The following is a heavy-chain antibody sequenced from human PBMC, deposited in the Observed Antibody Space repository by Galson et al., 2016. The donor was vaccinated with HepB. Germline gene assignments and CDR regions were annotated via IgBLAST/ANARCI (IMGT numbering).Heavy chain of an antibody. CDR3: AALIAGGGGRGT. J-gene: IGHJ4*02. D-gene: IGHD2-21*01. V-gene: IGHV4-61*01. CDR1: GDSVSSENYH. CDR2: TYYSGSA. Sequence: ETLSLTCTVSGDSVSSENYHWCWIRQPPGKALEWIGHTYYSGSAKYSLSLRSRVTISKDTSKNQVSLRLTSLTAADTAVYYCAALIAGGGGRGTGGQGTLVTVSS.